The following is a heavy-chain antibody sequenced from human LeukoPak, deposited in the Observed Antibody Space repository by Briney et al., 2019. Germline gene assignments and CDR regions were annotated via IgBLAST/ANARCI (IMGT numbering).Heavy chain of an antibody. CDR3: ARHVIYCSGGSCYRSYYYGMDV. CDR2: TYYSGST. Sequence: SETLSLTCTVSGGSISSSSYYWGWIRQPPGKGLEWIGSTYYSGSTYYNPSLKSRVTISVDTSKNQFSLKLSSVTAADTAVYYCARHVIYCSGGSCYRSYYYGMDVWGQGTTVTVSS. V-gene: IGHV4-39*01. J-gene: IGHJ6*02. D-gene: IGHD2-15*01. CDR1: GGSISSSSYY.